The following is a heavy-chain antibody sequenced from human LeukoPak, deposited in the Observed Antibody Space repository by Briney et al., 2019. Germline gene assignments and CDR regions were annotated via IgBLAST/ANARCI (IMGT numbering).Heavy chain of an antibody. D-gene: IGHD6-13*01. J-gene: IGHJ5*02. CDR2: INPTSGGT. CDR3: AREGIAEPDTNWFDP. CDR1: GYTFTAYY. V-gene: IGHV1-2*02. Sequence: PSVKVSCKPSGYTFTAYYLHWVRQAPGQGLEWMGWINPTSGGTHYAQKFQGRVTMTRDTSISTAYMELSSLTSDDTAVYYCAREGIAEPDTNWFDPWGQGTLVTVSS.